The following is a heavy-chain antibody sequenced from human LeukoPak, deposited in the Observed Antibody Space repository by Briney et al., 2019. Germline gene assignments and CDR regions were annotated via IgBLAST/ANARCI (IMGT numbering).Heavy chain of an antibody. Sequence: SEALSLTCTVSGGSISSYYWSWIQQPPGKGLEWIGYIYYSGSTNYNPSLKSRVTISVDASKNQFSLKLTSVTAADTAVYFCAREDELLRVFDIWGQGTMVTVSS. D-gene: IGHD1-26*01. CDR2: IYYSGST. CDR3: AREDELLRVFDI. J-gene: IGHJ3*02. V-gene: IGHV4-59*01. CDR1: GGSISSYY.